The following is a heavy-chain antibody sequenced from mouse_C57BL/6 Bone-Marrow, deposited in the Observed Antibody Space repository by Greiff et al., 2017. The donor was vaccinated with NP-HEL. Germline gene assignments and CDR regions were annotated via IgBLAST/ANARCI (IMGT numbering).Heavy chain of an antibody. V-gene: IGHV1-69*01. CDR3: ARCSSYDYYAMDY. CDR1: GYTFTSYW. CDR2: IDPSDSYT. D-gene: IGHD1-1*01. Sequence: QVQLQQPGAELVMPGASVKLSCKASGYTFTSYWMHWVKQRPGQGLEWIGEIDPSDSYTSYNQKFKGKSTLTVDKSSSTAYMQLSSLTSEDSAVYYCARCSSYDYYAMDYWGQGTSVTVSS. J-gene: IGHJ4*01.